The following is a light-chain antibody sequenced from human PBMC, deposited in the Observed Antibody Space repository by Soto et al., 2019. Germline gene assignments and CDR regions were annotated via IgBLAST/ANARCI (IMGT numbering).Light chain of an antibody. CDR1: QSVSSI. V-gene: IGKV3-15*01. CDR2: GAS. CDR3: QQYNNWPPWT. Sequence: EIVMTQSPATLSVSPGERATLSCRASQSVSSILAWYQQKPGQAPRLLIYGASTRATGIPARFSGSGSGTEFTLTISSLQSEDFAVYYRQQYNNWPPWTFGQGTKVEIK. J-gene: IGKJ1*01.